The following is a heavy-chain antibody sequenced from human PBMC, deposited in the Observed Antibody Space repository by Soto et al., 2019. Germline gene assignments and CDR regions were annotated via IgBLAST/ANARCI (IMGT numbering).Heavy chain of an antibody. CDR3: AKDYYYDSSGYASPAY. CDR2: IRGSGAST. J-gene: IGHJ4*02. Sequence: EVQLLEAGGGLVQPGGSLRLSCAASGFTFSTYAMTWVRQVPGKGLEWVSAIRGSGASTYYADSVKGRFTISRDNSKNTLFLQMNSLRVEDTALYYCAKDYYYDSSGYASPAYWGRGTLVTVSS. CDR1: GFTFSTYA. D-gene: IGHD3-22*01. V-gene: IGHV3-23*01.